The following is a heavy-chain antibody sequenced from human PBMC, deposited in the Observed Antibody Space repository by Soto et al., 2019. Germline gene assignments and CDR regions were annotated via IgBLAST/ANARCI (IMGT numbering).Heavy chain of an antibody. CDR2: IYSGGTT. CDR1: GFNVSTNY. D-gene: IGHD1-26*01. V-gene: IGHV3-53*01. Sequence: EVQLVESGGGLMQPGGSLRLSCAASGFNVSTNYMTWVRQAPGKGLEWVSVIYSGGTTYYADSVKGRFIISRDNFKNTLYLQMNNLIAEDTALYYCARGSGSLYYFHYWGQGTLVTVSS. J-gene: IGHJ4*02. CDR3: ARGSGSLYYFHY.